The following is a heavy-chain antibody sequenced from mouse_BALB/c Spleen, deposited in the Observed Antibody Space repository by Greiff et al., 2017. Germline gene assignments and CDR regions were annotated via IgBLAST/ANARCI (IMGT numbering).Heavy chain of an antibody. V-gene: IGHV1-9*01. CDR1: GYTFSSYW. J-gene: IGHJ4*01. CDR2: ILPGSGST. CDR3: ARGDYGNYEDAMDY. Sequence: QVQLQQSGAELMKPGASVKISCKATGYTFSSYWIEWVKQRPGHGLEWIGEILPGSGSTNYNEKFKGKATFTADTSSNTAYMQLSSLTSEDSAVYYCARGDYGNYEDAMDYWGQGTSVTVSS. D-gene: IGHD2-1*01.